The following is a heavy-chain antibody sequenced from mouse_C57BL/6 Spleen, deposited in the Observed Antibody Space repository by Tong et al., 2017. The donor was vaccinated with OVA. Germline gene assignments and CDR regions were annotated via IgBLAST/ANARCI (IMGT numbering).Heavy chain of an antibody. J-gene: IGHJ2*01. D-gene: IGHD2-12*01. CDR1: GYAFSSYW. V-gene: IGHV1-80*01. Sequence: VQLQESGAELVKPGASVKISCKASGYAFSSYWMNWVKQRPGKGLEWIGQIYPGDGDTNYNGKFKGKATLTADKSSSTAYMQLSSLTSEDSAVYFCARYPYSYDEEGYFDYWGQGTTLTVSS. CDR3: ARYPYSYDEEGYFDY. CDR2: IYPGDGDT.